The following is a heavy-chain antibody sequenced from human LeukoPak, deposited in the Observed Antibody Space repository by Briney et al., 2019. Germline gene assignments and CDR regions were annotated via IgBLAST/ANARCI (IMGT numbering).Heavy chain of an antibody. CDR2: IYYSGST. V-gene: IGHV4-30-4*01. J-gene: IGHJ4*02. CDR3: ASLGYCSGGSCYIFDY. CDR1: GGSISSGDYY. D-gene: IGHD2-15*01. Sequence: SETLSLTCTVSGGSISSGDYYWSGIRQPPGKGLEWIGYIYYSGSTYYNPSLKSRVTISVDTSKNQFSLKLSSVTAADTAVYYCASLGYCSGGSCYIFDYWGQGTLVTVSS.